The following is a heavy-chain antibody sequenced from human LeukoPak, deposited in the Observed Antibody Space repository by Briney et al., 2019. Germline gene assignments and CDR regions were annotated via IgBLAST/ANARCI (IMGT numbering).Heavy chain of an antibody. CDR2: IYHSGST. V-gene: IGHV4-4*02. Sequence: SGGSXXXSNWWSWVRPPPGKGLEWIGEIYHSGSTNYNPSLKSRVTISVDXAKNQFSLKLSSVTAADTAVYYXXXXXXXSXFYYMDVWGKGTTVTVSS. CDR1: GGSXXXSNW. CDR3: XXXXXXSXFYYMDV. J-gene: IGHJ6*03.